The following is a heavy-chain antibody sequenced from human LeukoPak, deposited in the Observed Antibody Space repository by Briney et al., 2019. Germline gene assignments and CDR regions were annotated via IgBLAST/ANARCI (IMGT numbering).Heavy chain of an antibody. CDR3: GRRGWAAAGYGMDV. CDR2: ISSSGSTI. J-gene: IGHJ6*02. Sequence: GGSLRLSCAASGFTFSSYEMNWVRQAPGKGLEWVSYISSSGSTIYYADSVKGRFTISRDNAKNSLYLQMNSLRAEDTAVYYCGRRGWAAAGYGMDVWGQGTTVTVSS. CDR1: GFTFSSYE. V-gene: IGHV3-48*03. D-gene: IGHD6-13*01.